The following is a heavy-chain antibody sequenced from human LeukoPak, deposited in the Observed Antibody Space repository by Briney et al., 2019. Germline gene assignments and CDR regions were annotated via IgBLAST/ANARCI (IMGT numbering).Heavy chain of an antibody. J-gene: IGHJ3*02. CDR3: ARDPSSGLFGAFDI. CDR2: IYSGGST. Sequence: GGSLRLSCAASGFTVSSNYMSWVRQAPGKGLEWVSVIYSGGSTYYADSVKGRFTISRDNSKNTLYLQMNSLRAEDTAVYYCARDPSSGLFGAFDIWCQGTMVTVSS. V-gene: IGHV3-66*01. CDR1: GFTVSSNY. D-gene: IGHD2-21*01.